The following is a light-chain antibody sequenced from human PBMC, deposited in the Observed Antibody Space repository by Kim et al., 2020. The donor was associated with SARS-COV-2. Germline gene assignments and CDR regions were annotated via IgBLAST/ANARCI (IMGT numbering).Light chain of an antibody. CDR1: SGHSSYA. CDR3: QTWGTGIHVV. V-gene: IGLV4-69*01. J-gene: IGLJ2*01. Sequence: VKPTCARGSGHSSYAIAWHQQQPEKGRRDLMKLNSDGSHSKGDGIPDRFSGSSSGAERYLTISSLQSEDEADYYCQTWGTGIHVVFGGGTQLTVL. CDR2: LNSDGSH.